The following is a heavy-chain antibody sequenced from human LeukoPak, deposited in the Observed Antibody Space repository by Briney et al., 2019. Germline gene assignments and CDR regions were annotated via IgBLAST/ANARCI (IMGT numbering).Heavy chain of an antibody. Sequence: ASVEVSCKAAGYSLITYGISWVRQAPGQGLEWMGWISAYNGNTNYAQKLQGRVTVTTDTSTNTAYMELRSLRSDDTAVYYCARERKSSYDTLTGYYKSDAFDIWGQGTMVTVS. CDR3: ARERKSSYDTLTGYYKSDAFDI. D-gene: IGHD3-9*01. V-gene: IGHV1-18*01. J-gene: IGHJ3*02. CDR2: ISAYNGNT. CDR1: GYSLITYG.